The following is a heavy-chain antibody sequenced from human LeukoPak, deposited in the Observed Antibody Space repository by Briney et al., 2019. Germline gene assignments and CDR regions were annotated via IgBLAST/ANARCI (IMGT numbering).Heavy chain of an antibody. CDR1: GYTFTSYD. CDR3: ARVRVLRFLEWFPGLDP. V-gene: IGHV1-8*01. Sequence: ASVKVSCKASGYTFTSYDINWVRQATGQGLEWMGWMNPNSGNTGYAQKFQGRVTMTRNTSISTAYMELSSLRSEDTAVYYCARVRVLRFLEWFPGLDPWGQGTLVTVSS. D-gene: IGHD3-3*01. CDR2: MNPNSGNT. J-gene: IGHJ5*02.